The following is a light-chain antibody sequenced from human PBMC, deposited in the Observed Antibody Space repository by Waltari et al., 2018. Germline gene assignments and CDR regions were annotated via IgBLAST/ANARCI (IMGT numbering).Light chain of an antibody. CDR1: QSISRH. J-gene: IGKJ4*01. CDR2: DAS. Sequence: VMTQSPATLFVSPGEGATLSCRASQSISRHVAWYHQKSGQAPRLLIFDASARGTGIPARFSGSGSGTEFTLTISSLQSEDVGVYYWQQYNNWPPLTFGGGNKVEIK. CDR3: QQYNNWPPLT. V-gene: IGKV3D-15*01.